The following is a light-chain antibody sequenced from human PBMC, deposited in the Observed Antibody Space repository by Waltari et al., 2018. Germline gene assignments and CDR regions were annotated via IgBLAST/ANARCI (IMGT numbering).Light chain of an antibody. Sequence: EIVLTQSPGTLSLSPGERATLSCRASQSVSSSYLAWSQQKPGQAPRPLIYDASSRATGIPDRFSGSGSETDFTLTISRLEPEDFAVYYCQQYGSSPYTFGQGTKLEIK. CDR2: DAS. CDR3: QQYGSSPYT. V-gene: IGKV3-20*01. J-gene: IGKJ2*01. CDR1: QSVSSSY.